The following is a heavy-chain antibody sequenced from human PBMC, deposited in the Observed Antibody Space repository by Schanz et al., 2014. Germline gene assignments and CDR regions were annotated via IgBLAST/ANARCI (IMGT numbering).Heavy chain of an antibody. J-gene: IGHJ6*02. CDR3: VREGSSSPDCCYYNGMDV. CDR1: GFTFRNYK. CDR2: ISSTSTYI. D-gene: IGHD6-6*01. Sequence: EVQLAESGGSLVKPGGSLRLSCAASGFTFRNYKMIWVRQAPGKGLEWVSSISSTSTYINYADSVKGRFTISRDNAKNSLHLQMNSLRAEDTAVYYCVREGSSSPDCCYYNGMDVWGQGTTVTVSS. V-gene: IGHV3-21*01.